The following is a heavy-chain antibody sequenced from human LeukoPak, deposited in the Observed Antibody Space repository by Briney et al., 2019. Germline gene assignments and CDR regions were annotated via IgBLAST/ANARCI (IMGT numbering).Heavy chain of an antibody. CDR2: ISAYNGNT. V-gene: IGHV1-18*01. J-gene: IGHJ4*02. D-gene: IGHD1-26*01. CDR1: GYTFTSYG. Sequence: ASVKVSCKASGYTFTSYGISWVRQAPGQGLEWMGWISAYNGNTNYAQKLQGRVTMTTDTSTSTAYMELRSLRSDDTAVYYCARDRATNLGATTLGFDYWGQGTLVTVSS. CDR3: ARDRATNLGATTLGFDY.